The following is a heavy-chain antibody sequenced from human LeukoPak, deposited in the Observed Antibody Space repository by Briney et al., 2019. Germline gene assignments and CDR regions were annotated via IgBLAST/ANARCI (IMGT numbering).Heavy chain of an antibody. V-gene: IGHV4-59*01. CDR1: GGSISNYY. CDR2: MFYPGSI. J-gene: IGHJ6*02. CDR3: ARDSLFHYGLDV. Sequence: SETLSLTCTVSGGSISNYYWSWIRQPPGKGLEWIGSMFYPGSIIYNPSLENRVSISGDTSKNQFSLELTSAATADTAVYYCARDSLFHYGLDVWGQGTTVTVSS.